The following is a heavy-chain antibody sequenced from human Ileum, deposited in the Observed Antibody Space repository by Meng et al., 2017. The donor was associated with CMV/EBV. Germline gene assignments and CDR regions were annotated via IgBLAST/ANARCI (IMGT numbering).Heavy chain of an antibody. V-gene: IGHV3-23*01. CDR2: ISGSGITT. CDR3: AKDCRM. Sequence: GSLKFSCAASGITFSSYAMSWVRQAPGKGLEWVSAISGSGITTYYGDSVKGRFTISRDNSKNTLYLQMNSLRAEDTAVYYCAKDCRMGGQGTLVTVSS. D-gene: IGHD5-24*01. CDR1: GITFSSYA. J-gene: IGHJ4*02.